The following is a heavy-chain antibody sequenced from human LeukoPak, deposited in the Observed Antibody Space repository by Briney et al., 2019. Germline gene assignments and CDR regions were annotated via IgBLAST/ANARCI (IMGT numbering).Heavy chain of an antibody. CDR1: GFTFSSYA. V-gene: IGHV3-30-3*01. CDR3: ARETAMVTPLFDY. D-gene: IGHD5-18*01. CDR2: ISYDGSNK. J-gene: IGHJ4*02. Sequence: QTGGSLSFSCAAPGFTFSSYAMHWVRQAPGKGREGVAVISYDGSNKYYAASVKGRFTISRDNSKNTLYLQMNSLRAEDTAVYYCARETAMVTPLFDYWGQGTLVTVSS.